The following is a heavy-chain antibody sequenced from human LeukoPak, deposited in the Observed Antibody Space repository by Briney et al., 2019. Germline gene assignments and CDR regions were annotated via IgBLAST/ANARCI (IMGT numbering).Heavy chain of an antibody. CDR1: GYTFTSYY. J-gene: IGHJ5*02. V-gene: IGHV1-46*01. Sequence: GASVKVSCKASGYTFTSYYMHWVRQAPGQGLEWLGIINPSGGSTSYAQKFQGRVTMTRDTSTSTVYMELSSLRSEDTALYYCARDSYSSGWYNWFDPWGQGTLVTVSS. D-gene: IGHD6-19*01. CDR3: ARDSYSSGWYNWFDP. CDR2: INPSGGST.